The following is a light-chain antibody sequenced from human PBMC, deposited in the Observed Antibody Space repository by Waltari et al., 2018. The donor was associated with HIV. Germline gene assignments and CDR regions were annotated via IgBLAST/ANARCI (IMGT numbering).Light chain of an antibody. CDR1: RLAGQI. CDR3: QAWDNTVAV. J-gene: IGLJ2*01. V-gene: IGLV3-1*01. Sequence: SYEVSQSDPVSVSPGQRATISCVGVRLAGQIVTWYQHKPGRSPQLVIDERNRRASGIPDRLSASKSGKTATLTITGIQPADEGQYFCQAWDNTVAVFGGGT. CDR2: ERN.